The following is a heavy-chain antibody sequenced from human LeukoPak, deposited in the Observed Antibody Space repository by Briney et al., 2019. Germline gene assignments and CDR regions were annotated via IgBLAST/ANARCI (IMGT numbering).Heavy chain of an antibody. CDR3: AKTIASLGSGARYFDP. J-gene: IGHJ5*02. Sequence: GESLRISCNASGYSFTNYWIAWVRQKPGKGLEWMGIMHPGESEINYSPSFEGQVTISADTSISTAYLEWYNLKASDSAIYYCAKTIASLGSGARYFDPWGQGTMITVSS. V-gene: IGHV5-51*01. CDR1: GYSFTNYW. D-gene: IGHD5/OR15-5a*01. CDR2: MHPGESEI.